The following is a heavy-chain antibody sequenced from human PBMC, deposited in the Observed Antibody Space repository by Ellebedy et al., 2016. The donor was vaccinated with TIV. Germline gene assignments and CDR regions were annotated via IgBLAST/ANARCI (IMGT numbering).Heavy chain of an antibody. CDR3: ARARSSGWLHTPDY. CDR1: GYTFSNYF. Sequence: ASSVKVSCKASGYTFSNYFVHWVREAPGQGLEWMGIINPSSGSKTYAQQLQGRLTMTRDTSTSTVDMELSSLRSEDTAVYYCARARSSGWLHTPDYWGQGLLVNVSS. J-gene: IGHJ4*02. CDR2: INPSSGSK. V-gene: IGHV1-46*04. D-gene: IGHD6-19*01.